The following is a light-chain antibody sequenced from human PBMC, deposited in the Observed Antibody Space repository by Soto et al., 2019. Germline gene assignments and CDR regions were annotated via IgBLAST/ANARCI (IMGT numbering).Light chain of an antibody. CDR1: QNIRRS. J-gene: IGKJ1*01. Sequence: EIVMTQSPVTLSVSPGERATLSCRASQNIRRSLAWYQKKPGQGPSLLIYGTSTRAGGVPDRFSGGGSGTEFPLTINSLQSEDFAVYYCHQYNGWPRTFGQGTKVEI. CDR2: GTS. V-gene: IGKV3-15*01. CDR3: HQYNGWPRT.